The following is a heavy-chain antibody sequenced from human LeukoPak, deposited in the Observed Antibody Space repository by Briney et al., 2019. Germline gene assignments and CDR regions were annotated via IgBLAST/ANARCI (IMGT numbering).Heavy chain of an antibody. J-gene: IGHJ4*02. Sequence: GGSLRLSCAASGFTFSSYSMNWVRQAPGKGLEWVSYISSSGSTIYYADSVKGRFTISRDNAKNSLYLQMNSLRAEDTAVYYCARDVDDSSGYYFDYWGQGTLVTVSS. CDR3: ARDVDDSSGYYFDY. V-gene: IGHV3-48*04. CDR2: ISSSGSTI. CDR1: GFTFSSYS. D-gene: IGHD3-22*01.